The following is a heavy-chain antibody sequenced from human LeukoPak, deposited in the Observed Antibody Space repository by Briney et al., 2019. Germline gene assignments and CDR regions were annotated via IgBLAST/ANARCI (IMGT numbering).Heavy chain of an antibody. Sequence: NPSETLSLTCTVSGGSISSSSYYWGWIRQPPGKGLEWIGSIYYSGSTYYNPSLKSRVTISVDTSKNQFSLKLSSVTAADTAVYYCASPRSSGDAFDIWGQGTMVTVSS. J-gene: IGHJ3*02. D-gene: IGHD6-6*01. CDR3: ASPRSSGDAFDI. V-gene: IGHV4-39*01. CDR2: IYYSGST. CDR1: GGSISSSSYY.